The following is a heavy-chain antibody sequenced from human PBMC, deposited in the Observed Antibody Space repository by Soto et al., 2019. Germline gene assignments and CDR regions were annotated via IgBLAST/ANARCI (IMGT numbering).Heavy chain of an antibody. V-gene: IGHV4-34*01. Sequence: SETLSLTCAVYGGSFSGYYWSWIRQPPGKGLEWIGEINHSGSTNYNPSLKSRVTISVDTSKNQFSLKLSSVTAADTAVYYCARGDPSYDYIWGSYRPNFDYWGQGTLVTVSS. CDR3: ARGDPSYDYIWGSYRPNFDY. D-gene: IGHD3-16*02. CDR2: INHSGST. J-gene: IGHJ4*02. CDR1: GGSFSGYY.